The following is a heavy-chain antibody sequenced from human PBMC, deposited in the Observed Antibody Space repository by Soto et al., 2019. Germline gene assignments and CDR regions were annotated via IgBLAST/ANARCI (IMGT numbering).Heavy chain of an antibody. V-gene: IGHV1-69*02. Sequence: GASVKVSCKASGGTFSSYIISWVRQAPGQGLEWMGRIIPILGIANYAQKFQGRVTITADKSTSTAYMDLSSLRSEDTAVYYCARFPQTAIVGAAYFDYWGRGTLVTVSS. J-gene: IGHJ4*02. CDR2: IIPILGIA. CDR1: GGTFSSYI. CDR3: ARFPQTAIVGAAYFDY. D-gene: IGHD1-26*01.